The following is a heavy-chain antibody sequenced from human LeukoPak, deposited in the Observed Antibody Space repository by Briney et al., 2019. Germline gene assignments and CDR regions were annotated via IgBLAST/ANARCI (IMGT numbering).Heavy chain of an antibody. J-gene: IGHJ4*02. CDR1: GFSFSSYA. V-gene: IGHV3-23*01. D-gene: IGHD3-16*01. Sequence: GGSLRLSCAASGFSFSSYAMTWARQAPVKGLEWVSAISGDGTRTYYADSVKGRYTISRDNSKNTLYLEMSSLRVEDTAIYYCAKWPEGAMDYFDYWGQGALVTVSS. CDR2: ISGDGTRT. CDR3: AKWPEGAMDYFDY.